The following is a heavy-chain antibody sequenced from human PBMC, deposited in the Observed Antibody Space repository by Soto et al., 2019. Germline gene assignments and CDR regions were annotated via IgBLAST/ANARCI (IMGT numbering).Heavy chain of an antibody. D-gene: IGHD3-10*01. V-gene: IGHV4-34*01. J-gene: IGHJ3*02. CDR3: ARCPHWVRGAHDAFDI. Sequence: SETLSLTCAVYGGSFSGYYWSWIRQPPGKGLEWIGEINHSGSTNYNPSLKSRVTISVDTSKNQFSLKLSSVTAADTAVYYCARCPHWVRGAHDAFDIWGQGTMVTVS. CDR2: INHSGST. CDR1: GGSFSGYY.